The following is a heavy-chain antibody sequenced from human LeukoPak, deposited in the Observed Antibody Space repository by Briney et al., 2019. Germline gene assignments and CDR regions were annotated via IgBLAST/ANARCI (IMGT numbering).Heavy chain of an antibody. J-gene: IGHJ4*02. CDR1: GFTFSSYA. Sequence: PGGSLRLSCAASGFTFSSYAMSWVRQAPGKGLEWMGIIYPGDSDTRYSPSFQGQVTISADKSISTAYLQWSSLKASDTAMYYCARQPCSSTSCYIDYWGQGTLVTVSS. CDR3: ARQPCSSTSCYIDY. CDR2: IYPGDSDT. D-gene: IGHD2-2*02. V-gene: IGHV5-51*01.